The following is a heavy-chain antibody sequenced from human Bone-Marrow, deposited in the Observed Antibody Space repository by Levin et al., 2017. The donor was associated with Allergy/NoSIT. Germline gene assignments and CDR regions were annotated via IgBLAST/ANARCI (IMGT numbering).Heavy chain of an antibody. CDR2: VNNDGSDT. J-gene: IGHJ4*02. Sequence: ETLSLTCAASGFSFSNYWMYWVRQAPGKGLVWVSHVNNDGSDTSYADSVKGRFTISRENAKNTLYLQMSSLRADDTAVYYCAREGYPYGYHFDSWGQGTLVTVSS. D-gene: IGHD5-18*01. V-gene: IGHV3-74*01. CDR1: GFSFSNYW. CDR3: AREGYPYGYHFDS.